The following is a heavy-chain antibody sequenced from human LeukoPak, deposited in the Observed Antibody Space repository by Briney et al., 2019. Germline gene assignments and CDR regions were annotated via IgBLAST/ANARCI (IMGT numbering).Heavy chain of an antibody. D-gene: IGHD1-26*01. V-gene: IGHV3-48*02. CDR3: ASSGGYRFDY. J-gene: IGHJ4*02. CDR2: ITASGTAM. CDR1: GFTFSSYS. Sequence: PGGSLRLSCAASGFTFSSYSMNWVRQAPGKGLEWVSHITASGTAMFYADSVKSRFTISRDNAKNSLYLQMNSLRDEDTAVYYCASSGGYRFDYWRQGTLVTVSS.